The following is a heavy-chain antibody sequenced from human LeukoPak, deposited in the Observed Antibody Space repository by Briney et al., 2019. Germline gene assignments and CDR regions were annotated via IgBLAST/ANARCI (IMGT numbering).Heavy chain of an antibody. D-gene: IGHD5-24*01. CDR3: ASAVITTKDGYNPRGTFDY. V-gene: IGHV3-23*01. J-gene: IGHJ4*02. CDR2: ISGSGGST. Sequence: GGSLRLSCAASGFTFSSYAMSWFRQAPGKGLEWVSAISGSGGSTYYADSVKGRFTISRDNSKNTLYLQMNSLRAEDTAVYYCASAVITTKDGYNPRGTFDYWGQGSLVAVSS. CDR1: GFTFSSYA.